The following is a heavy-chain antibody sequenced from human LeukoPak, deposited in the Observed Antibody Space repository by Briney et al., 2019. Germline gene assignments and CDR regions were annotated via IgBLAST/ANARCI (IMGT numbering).Heavy chain of an antibody. CDR2: IIPIFGTA. Sequence: SVEVSCKASGGTFSSYAISWVRQAPGQGLEWMGGIIPIFGTANYAQKFQGRVTITADESTSTAYMELSSLRSEDTAVYYCARVYYDYVWGSSLDAFDIWGQGTMVTVSS. V-gene: IGHV1-69*13. J-gene: IGHJ3*02. CDR1: GGTFSSYA. CDR3: ARVYYDYVWGSSLDAFDI. D-gene: IGHD3-16*01.